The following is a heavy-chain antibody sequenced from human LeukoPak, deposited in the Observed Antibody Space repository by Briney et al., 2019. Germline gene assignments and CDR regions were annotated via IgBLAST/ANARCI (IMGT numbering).Heavy chain of an antibody. CDR2: IYYSGNT. Sequence: SEPLSLTCTVSGGSISSSNYYWGWIRKPPGKGLEWIGSIYYSGNTYYNPSLKSRVTISVDTSKNQFSLKLSSVTAADTAVYYCARQNALTAATDYWGQGTLVTVSS. CDR1: GGSISSSNYY. V-gene: IGHV4-39*01. D-gene: IGHD6-25*01. CDR3: ARQNALTAATDY. J-gene: IGHJ4*02.